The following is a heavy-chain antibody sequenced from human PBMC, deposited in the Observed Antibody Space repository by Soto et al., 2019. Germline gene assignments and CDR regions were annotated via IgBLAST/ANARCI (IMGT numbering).Heavy chain of an antibody. V-gene: IGHV3-7*01. CDR2: IKQDGSEK. D-gene: IGHD6-19*01. CDR1: GASISSNNW. CDR3: ARDADASGWYHYGMDV. J-gene: IGHJ6*02. Sequence: ETLSLTCAVSGASISSNNWWSWVRQSPGKGLEWVANIKQDGSEKYYVDSVKGRFFISRDNAKNSLYLHVNSLRAEDTAVYYCARDADASGWYHYGMDVWGQGTMVTVSS.